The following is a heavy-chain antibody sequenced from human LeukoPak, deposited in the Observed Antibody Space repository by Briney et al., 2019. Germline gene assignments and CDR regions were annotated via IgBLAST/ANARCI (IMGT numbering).Heavy chain of an antibody. CDR2: ISSSSSYI. J-gene: IGHJ4*02. CDR3: ARDIAAAAPEYFDY. V-gene: IGHV3-21*01. D-gene: IGHD6-13*01. Sequence: PGGSLRLSCAASGFTFSSYSMNWVRQAPGKGLEWVSSISSSSSYIYYADSVKGRFTISRDNAKNSLYLQMNSLRAEDTAVYYCARDIAAAAPEYFDYWGQGTLITVSS. CDR1: GFTFSSYS.